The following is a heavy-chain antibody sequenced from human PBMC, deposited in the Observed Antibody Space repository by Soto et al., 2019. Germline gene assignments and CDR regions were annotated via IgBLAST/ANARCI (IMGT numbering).Heavy chain of an antibody. J-gene: IGHJ5*02. CDR2: TYYRSKWYN. CDR1: GDSVSSNSAA. Sequence: PSQTLSLTCAISGDSVSSNSAAWNWIRQSPSRGLEWLGRTYYRSKWYNDYAVSVKSRITINPDTSKNQFPLQLNSVTPEDTAVYYCARERGGRSWHLLSMYNWLDPWGQGTLVTVYS. V-gene: IGHV6-1*01. D-gene: IGHD6-13*01. CDR3: ARERGGRSWHLLSMYNWLDP.